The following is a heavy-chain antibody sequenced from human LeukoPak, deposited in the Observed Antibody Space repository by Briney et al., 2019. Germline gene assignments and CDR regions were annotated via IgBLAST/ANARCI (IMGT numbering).Heavy chain of an antibody. CDR3: ALGLVTDY. Sequence: GGSLRLSCAASGFTVSSNFMSWVRQAPGKGLEWVSVIYSGGSTYYADSVKGRFTISRDNSKNTLYLRMNSLRVEDTAVYYCALGLVTDYWGQETLVTVSS. J-gene: IGHJ4*02. V-gene: IGHV3-66*01. D-gene: IGHD3-9*01. CDR2: IYSGGST. CDR1: GFTVSSNF.